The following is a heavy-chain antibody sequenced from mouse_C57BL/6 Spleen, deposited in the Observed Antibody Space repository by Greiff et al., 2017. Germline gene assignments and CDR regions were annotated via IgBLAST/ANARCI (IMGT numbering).Heavy chain of an antibody. D-gene: IGHD1-1*01. J-gene: IGHJ2*01. CDR1: GYTFTSYW. V-gene: IGHV1-61*01. Sequence: QVQLQQSGAELVRPGSSVKLSCKASGYTFTSYWMDWVKQRPGQGLEWIGNIYPSDSETHYNQKFKDKATLTVDKSSSTAYMQLSSLTSEDSAVYYCASYGSSTGYFDYWGQGTTLTVSS. CDR3: ASYGSSTGYFDY. CDR2: IYPSDSET.